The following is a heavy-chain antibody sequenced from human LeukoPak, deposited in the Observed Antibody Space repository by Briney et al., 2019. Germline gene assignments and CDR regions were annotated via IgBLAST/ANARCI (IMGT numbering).Heavy chain of an antibody. CDR3: AKDPLMYPTYWYFDL. Sequence: SGGSLRLSCAASGFTFSSYWMHWVRQAPGKGLVWVSRINSDGSSTSYADSVKGRFTISRDNAKNTLYMQMNRLRAEDTAVYYCAKDPLMYPTYWYFDLWGRGTLVTVSS. CDR1: GFTFSSYW. V-gene: IGHV3-74*01. CDR2: INSDGSST. D-gene: IGHD2-2*01. J-gene: IGHJ2*01.